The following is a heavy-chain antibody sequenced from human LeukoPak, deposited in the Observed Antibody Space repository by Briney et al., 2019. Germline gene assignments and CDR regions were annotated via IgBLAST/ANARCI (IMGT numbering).Heavy chain of an antibody. CDR2: TNWNGGST. V-gene: IGHV3-20*04. D-gene: IGHD3-3*01. CDR1: GFTFDAYG. CDR3: ARDWSHAFDI. Sequence: GGSLRLSCAASGFTFDAYGMSWVRHAPGKVLEWVYGTNWNGGSTGYADSVKGRFTISRDNAKNSLYLQMTSLRAEDTALYYCARDWSHAFDIWGQGRMVTVSS. J-gene: IGHJ3*02.